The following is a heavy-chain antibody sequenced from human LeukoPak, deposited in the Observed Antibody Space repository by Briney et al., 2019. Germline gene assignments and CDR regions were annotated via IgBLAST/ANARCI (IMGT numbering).Heavy chain of an antibody. CDR3: ARHVTATSYYYYMDV. CDR1: GYSFTSYW. Sequence: GESLKISCKGSGYSFTSYWIGWVRQMPGKGLKWMGIIYPGDSDTRYSPSFQGQVTISADKSISTAYLQWSSLKASDTAMYYCARHVTATSYYYYMDVWGKGTTVTVSS. V-gene: IGHV5-51*01. CDR2: IYPGDSDT. J-gene: IGHJ6*03. D-gene: IGHD2-21*02.